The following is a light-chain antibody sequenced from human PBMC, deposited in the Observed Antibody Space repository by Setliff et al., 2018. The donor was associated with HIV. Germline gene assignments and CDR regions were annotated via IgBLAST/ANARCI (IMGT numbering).Light chain of an antibody. CDR3: TSYTTSSFFEYV. CDR2: DIT. V-gene: IGLV2-14*01. Sequence: SVLTQPASVSGSPGQSITISCAGSSSDIGGHNFVSWYQQDPGKAPKLMIYDITKRPSGVPDRFSGFKSGNTASLTISGLQADDEADYYCTSYTTSSFFEYVFGTGTQVTVL. J-gene: IGLJ1*01. CDR1: SSDIGGHNF.